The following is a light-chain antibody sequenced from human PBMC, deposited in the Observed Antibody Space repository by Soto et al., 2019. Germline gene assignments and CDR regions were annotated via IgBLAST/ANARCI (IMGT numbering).Light chain of an antibody. V-gene: IGKV3-20*01. CDR3: QQYGS. J-gene: IGKJ4*01. CDR2: GAS. Sequence: EIVLTQSPGTLSLSPGERATLSCRASQSVSSSYLAWYQQKPGQAPRLLIYGASSRATGIPDRFSGSGPGTDFTLTISRLEPEDFAVYYCQQYGSFGGGTKVEIK. CDR1: QSVSSSY.